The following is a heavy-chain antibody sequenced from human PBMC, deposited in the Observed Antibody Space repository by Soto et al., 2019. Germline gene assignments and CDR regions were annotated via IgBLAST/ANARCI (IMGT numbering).Heavy chain of an antibody. CDR1: GLIVENFG. CDR2: ISGSGFKK. D-gene: IGHD1-26*01. Sequence: AGSLGLSCAASGLIVENFGVGWVRQATGKGLEWISSISGSGFKKYYAYSVKGRFTISRDNSKSTAYLELNNLSAEDTAVYHCAKNQGVELVPLATVDWFDPWGQGSVVTVSS. CDR3: AKNQGVELVPLATVDWFDP. J-gene: IGHJ5*02. V-gene: IGHV3-23*01.